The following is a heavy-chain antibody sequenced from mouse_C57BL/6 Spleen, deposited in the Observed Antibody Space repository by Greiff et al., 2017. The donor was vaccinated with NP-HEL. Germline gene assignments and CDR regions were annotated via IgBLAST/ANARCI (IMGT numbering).Heavy chain of an antibody. D-gene: IGHD2-5*01. J-gene: IGHJ3*01. CDR2: ISNLAYSI. CDR3: ASASYYSNYVFAY. CDR1: GFTFSDYG. Sequence: EVKLMESGGGLVQPGGSLKLSCAASGFTFSDYGMAWVRQAPRKGPEWVAFISNLAYSIYYADTVTGRFTISRENAKNTLYLEMSSLRSEDTAMYYCASASYYSNYVFAYWGQGTLVTVSA. V-gene: IGHV5-15*01.